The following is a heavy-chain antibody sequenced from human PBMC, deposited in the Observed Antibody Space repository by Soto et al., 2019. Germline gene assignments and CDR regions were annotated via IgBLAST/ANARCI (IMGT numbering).Heavy chain of an antibody. D-gene: IGHD6-13*01. V-gene: IGHV1-18*01. CDR3: AGPPTDY. CDR2: ISAYNGNT. CDR1: GYTFSSYH. Sequence: QVQLVQSGAEVKKPGASVKVSCKASGYTFSSYHISWVRQAPGQGLEWIGWISAYNGNTNYAQKLQGRVTMNTDPSTSTADMELRSLRSDDKAVYARAGPPTDYWGQGTLVTVSS. J-gene: IGHJ4*02.